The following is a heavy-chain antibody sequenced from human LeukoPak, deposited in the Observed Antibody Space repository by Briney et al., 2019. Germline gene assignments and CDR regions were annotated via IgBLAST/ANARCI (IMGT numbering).Heavy chain of an antibody. D-gene: IGHD3-3*01. CDR2: IYTSGST. Sequence: SETLSLTCTVSGGSISSYYWSWIRQPAGKGLEWIGRIYTSGSTNYNPSLKSRVTMSVDTSKNQFSLKLSSVTAADTAVYYCARGITIFGVEFYYYYYMDVWGKGTTVTVSS. J-gene: IGHJ6*03. CDR3: ARGITIFGVEFYYYYYMDV. CDR1: GGSISSYY. V-gene: IGHV4-4*07.